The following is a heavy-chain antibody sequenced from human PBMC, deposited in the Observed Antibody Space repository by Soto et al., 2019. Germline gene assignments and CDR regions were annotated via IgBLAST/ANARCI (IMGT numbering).Heavy chain of an antibody. V-gene: IGHV1-18*01. D-gene: IGHD3-3*01. CDR3: AGDFPPVDY. CDR2: ISAYNGNT. J-gene: IGHJ4*02. Sequence: QVQLVQSGAEVKKPGASVKVSCKASGYTFTSYYISWVRQAPGQGLEWMGWISAYNGNTNYAQKHQGRVTTTTDASAGTAYMELRGLVSDDTAVYYCAGDFPPVDYWGQGSLVNVSS. CDR1: GYTFTSYY.